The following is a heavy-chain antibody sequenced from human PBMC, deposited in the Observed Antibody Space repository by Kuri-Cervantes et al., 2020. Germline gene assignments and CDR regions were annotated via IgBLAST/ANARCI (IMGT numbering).Heavy chain of an antibody. CDR2: IIGGGSNT. Sequence: GESLKISCAASGFTFSSYAMSWVRQAPGKGLEWVSAIIGGGSNTYYAASVRGRFTISRDNSKSTLYLQMSSLRAEDTAVYYCAGGGIAIAGETADYWGQGTLVTVSS. CDR3: AGGGIAIAGETADY. V-gene: IGHV3-23*01. CDR1: GFTFSSYA. D-gene: IGHD6-13*01. J-gene: IGHJ4*02.